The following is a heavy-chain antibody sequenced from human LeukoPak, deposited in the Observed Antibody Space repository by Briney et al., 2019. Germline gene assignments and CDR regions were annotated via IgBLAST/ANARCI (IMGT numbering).Heavy chain of an antibody. CDR2: ISGSGGST. CDR3: AKAPSYSSGWFNGGYYFDY. V-gene: IGHV3-23*01. Sequence: GGSLRLSCAASGFTVSSNYMSWVRQAPGKGLEWVSAISGSGGSTYYADSVKGRFTISRDNSKNTLYLQMNSLRAEDTAVYYCAKAPSYSSGWFNGGYYFDYWGQGTLVTVSS. CDR1: GFTVSSNY. D-gene: IGHD6-13*01. J-gene: IGHJ4*02.